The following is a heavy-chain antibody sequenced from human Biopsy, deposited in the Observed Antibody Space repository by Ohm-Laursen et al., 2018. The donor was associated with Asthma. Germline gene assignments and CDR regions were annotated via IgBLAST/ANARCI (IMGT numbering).Heavy chain of an antibody. V-gene: IGHV1-69*13. D-gene: IGHD6-19*01. CDR2: IMTVFGTT. CDR3: ARCQVGYSSGWSLLLKKIYYSGMDV. Sequence: GASVKVSCKAPGGTFSNFAISWVRQAPGQGLEWLGGIMTVFGTTNYAQKFQGRVTITADESTSTAYIEVTSLRSEDTAIYYCARCQVGYSSGWSLLLKKIYYSGMDVWGQGTVVTVSS. CDR1: GGTFSNFA. J-gene: IGHJ6*02.